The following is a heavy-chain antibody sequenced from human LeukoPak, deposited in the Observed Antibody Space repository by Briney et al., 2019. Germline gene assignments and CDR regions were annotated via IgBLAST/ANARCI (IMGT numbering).Heavy chain of an antibody. J-gene: IGHJ4*02. CDR3: AREVVSSAWTDEGGFDY. V-gene: IGHV1-69-2*01. CDR2: VNNVYGET. D-gene: IGHD1-1*01. CDR1: GFTFSDFY. Sequence: AASVRLSCKASGFTFSDFYIQWVRQAPGQGLEWMGRVNNVYGETTYAEQFRGRVTITADMSADTAYMDLISLRSEDTALYFCAREVVSSAWTDEGGFDYWGQGTQVIVSS.